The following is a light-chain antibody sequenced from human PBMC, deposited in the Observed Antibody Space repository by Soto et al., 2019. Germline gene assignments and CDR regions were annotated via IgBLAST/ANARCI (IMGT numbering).Light chain of an antibody. CDR2: GAS. Sequence: VMTQSPATLSVSPGERATLSCRASQSVSSYLAWYQQKPGQAPRLLIYGASTRATDIPARFSGSGSGTEFTLTISSLQSEDFAVYYCQQYGSSLFTFGPGTKVDFK. J-gene: IGKJ3*01. CDR1: QSVSSY. CDR3: QQYGSSLFT. V-gene: IGKV3-15*01.